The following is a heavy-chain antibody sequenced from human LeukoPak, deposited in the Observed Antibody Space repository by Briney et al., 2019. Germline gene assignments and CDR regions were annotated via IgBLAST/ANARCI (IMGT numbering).Heavy chain of an antibody. V-gene: IGHV4-4*07. CDR1: GGSISSYY. CDR2: IYTSGST. D-gene: IGHD2-15*01. J-gene: IGHJ3*02. Sequence: SETLSLTCTVSGGSISSYYWSWIRQPAGKGLEWIGRIYTSGSTSYNPSLKSRVSISVDTSNNQFSLKLSSVTAADTAVYYCARDLGCSGGSCYPDAFGIWGQGTMVTVSS. CDR3: ARDLGCSGGSCYPDAFGI.